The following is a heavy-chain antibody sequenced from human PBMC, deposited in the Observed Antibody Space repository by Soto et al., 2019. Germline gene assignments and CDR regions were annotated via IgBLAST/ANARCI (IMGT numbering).Heavy chain of an antibody. Sequence: LETLSLTCAVSGGSISSSNWWSWVRQPPGKGLEWIGEIYHSGSTNYNPSLKSRVTISVDKSKNQFSLKLSSVTAADTAVYYCARAQWLDLYFDYWGQGTLVTVSS. CDR3: ARAQWLDLYFDY. CDR1: GGSISSSNW. J-gene: IGHJ4*02. CDR2: IYHSGST. V-gene: IGHV4-4*02. D-gene: IGHD6-19*01.